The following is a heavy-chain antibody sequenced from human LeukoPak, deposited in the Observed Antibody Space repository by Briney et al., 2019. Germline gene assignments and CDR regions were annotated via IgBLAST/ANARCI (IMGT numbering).Heavy chain of an antibody. D-gene: IGHD3-10*01. CDR1: GFTFSSYW. CDR2: INSDGSST. J-gene: IGHJ5*02. CDR3: ARSPSVRGVISP. Sequence: PGGSLRLSCAASGFTFSSYWMHWVRQAPGKGLVWVSRINSDGSSTSYADSVKGRFTISRDNAKNTLYLQMNCLRAEDTAVYYCARSPSVRGVISPWGQGTLVTVSS. V-gene: IGHV3-74*01.